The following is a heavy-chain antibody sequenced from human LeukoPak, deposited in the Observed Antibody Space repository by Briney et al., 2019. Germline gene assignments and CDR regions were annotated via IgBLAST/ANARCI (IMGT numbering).Heavy chain of an antibody. CDR1: GGSISSSSYY. V-gene: IGHV4-39*07. CDR3: ARVVVIAAAGTYDYGMDV. Sequence: ASETLSLTCTVSGGSISSSSYYWGWIRQPPGKGLEWIGSIYYSGSTYYNPSLKSRVTISVDKSKNQFSLQVSSVTAADTAIYYCARVVVIAAAGTYDYGMDVWGQGTTVTVSS. CDR2: IYYSGST. J-gene: IGHJ6*02. D-gene: IGHD6-13*01.